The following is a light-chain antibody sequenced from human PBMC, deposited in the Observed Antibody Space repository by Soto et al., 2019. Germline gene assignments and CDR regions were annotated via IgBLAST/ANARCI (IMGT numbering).Light chain of an antibody. V-gene: IGKV3-15*01. J-gene: IGKJ1*01. CDR2: GAS. CDR1: QSVSSN. Sequence: EIVMTQSPVTLSVSPGERATLSCRASQSVSSNLAWYQQKPGQAPRLLIYGASTRATGIPARFGGSGSGTEFTLTISSLQSEDFAIYYCQQYGSSPRTFGQGTKVEVK. CDR3: QQYGSSPRT.